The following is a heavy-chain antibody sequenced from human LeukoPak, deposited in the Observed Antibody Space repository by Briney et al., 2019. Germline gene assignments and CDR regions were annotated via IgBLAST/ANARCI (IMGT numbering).Heavy chain of an antibody. CDR2: IYYSGST. V-gene: IGHV4-59*08. Sequence: SETLTLTCTVSGVTISGDYGSCIRQPPGKGLEWVGYIYYSGSTNYNPSLKSRFTISVDTYKNQLSLKLSSVAAADAAVYYCAIRVISSNASFDYWGQGTLVTVSS. D-gene: IGHD2-21*01. CDR3: AIRVISSNASFDY. CDR1: GVTISGDY. J-gene: IGHJ4*02.